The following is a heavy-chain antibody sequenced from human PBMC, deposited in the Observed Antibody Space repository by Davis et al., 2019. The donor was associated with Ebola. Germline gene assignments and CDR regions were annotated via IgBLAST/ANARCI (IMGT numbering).Heavy chain of an antibody. D-gene: IGHD5-24*01. CDR2: ISGSAGST. V-gene: IGHV3-23*01. J-gene: IGHJ4*02. Sequence: PGGSLRLSCAASGFTFSSYAMSWVRQAPGKGLEWVSGISGSAGSTYYADSVKGRFIITRDNSKNTLYLQMNSLRAEDTAVYYCAKDRPNYYETDGHYYRSGGDSWGQGTLVTVSS. CDR3: AKDRPNYYETDGHYYRSGGDS. CDR1: GFTFSSYA.